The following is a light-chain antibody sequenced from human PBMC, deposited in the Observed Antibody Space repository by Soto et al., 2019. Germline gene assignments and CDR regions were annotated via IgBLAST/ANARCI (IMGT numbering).Light chain of an antibody. CDR3: SSYAGSNNWV. Sequence: QSALTQPPSASGSPGQSVTISCTGTSSDVGGYNYVSWYHHHPGKATKLMIYEVSKRPSGVPVRFSGSKSGNTASLTVSGLQAEDEADYYCSSYAGSNNWVFGGGTQLTVL. J-gene: IGLJ3*02. CDR2: EVS. V-gene: IGLV2-8*01. CDR1: SSDVGGYNY.